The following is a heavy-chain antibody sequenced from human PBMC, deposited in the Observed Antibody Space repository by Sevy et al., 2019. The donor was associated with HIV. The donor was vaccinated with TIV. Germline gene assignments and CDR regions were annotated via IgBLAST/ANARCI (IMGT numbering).Heavy chain of an antibody. CDR1: GATFSSYA. CDR3: ARDGPEGNYDFWSGYYTVNWFDP. Sequence: ASVKVSCKASGATFSSYAISWVRQAPGQGLEWMGGIIPIFGTANYAQKFQGRVTITADESTSTAYMELSSLRSEDTAVYYCARDGPEGNYDFWSGYYTVNWFDPWGQGTLVTVSS. J-gene: IGHJ5*02. D-gene: IGHD3-3*01. V-gene: IGHV1-69*13. CDR2: IIPIFGTA.